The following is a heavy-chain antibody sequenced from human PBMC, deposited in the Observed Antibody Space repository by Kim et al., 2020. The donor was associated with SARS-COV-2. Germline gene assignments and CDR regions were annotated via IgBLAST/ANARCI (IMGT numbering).Heavy chain of an antibody. D-gene: IGHD2-2*01. CDR2: IYYSGST. V-gene: IGHV4-59*01. J-gene: IGHJ6*03. CDR1: GGSISSYY. CDR3: ARGRTVVVPAAWGYYYYYMDV. Sequence: SETLSLTCTVSGGSISSYYWSWIRQPPGKGLEWIGYIYYSGSTNYNPSLKSRVTISVDTSKNQFSLKLSSVTAADTAVYYCARGRTVVVPAAWGYYYYYMDVWGKGTTVTVSS.